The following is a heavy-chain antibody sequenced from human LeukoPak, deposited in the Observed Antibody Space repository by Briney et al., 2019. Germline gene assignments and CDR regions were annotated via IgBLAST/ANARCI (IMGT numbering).Heavy chain of an antibody. CDR3: SGLTDDGTNWFDP. D-gene: IGHD2-21*02. CDR2: IYHSGTT. V-gene: IGHV4-59*01. J-gene: IGHJ5*02. Sequence: PSETLSLTCTVSGGSITSYYWSWIRQPPGKGLEWIGYIYHSGTTAYDPSLKSRATISVDTSKNQFSLRLNPVTAADTAVYYCSGLTDDGTNWFDPWGLGTLVTVSS. CDR1: GGSITSYY.